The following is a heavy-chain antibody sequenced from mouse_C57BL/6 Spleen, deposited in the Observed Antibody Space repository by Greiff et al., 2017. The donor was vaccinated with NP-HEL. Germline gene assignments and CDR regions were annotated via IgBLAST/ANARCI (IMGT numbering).Heavy chain of an antibody. V-gene: IGHV1-59*01. CDR2: IDPSDSYT. J-gene: IGHJ3*01. Sequence: VQLQQPGAELVRPGTSVKLSCKASGYTFTSYWMHWVKQRPGQGLEWIGVIDPSDSYTNYNQKFKGKATLTVDTSSSTAYMQLSSLTSEDSAVYYCASPIYYDYGTWFAYWGQGTLVTVSA. CDR1: GYTFTSYW. D-gene: IGHD2-4*01. CDR3: ASPIYYDYGTWFAY.